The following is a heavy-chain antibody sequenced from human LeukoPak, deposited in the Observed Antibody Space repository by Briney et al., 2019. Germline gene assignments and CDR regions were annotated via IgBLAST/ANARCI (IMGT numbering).Heavy chain of an antibody. Sequence: PGRSLRLSCTASGFTFDDYAMHWVRQAPGKGPEWVSGISWNSGTIGYADSVKGRFTISRDNAKNSLYLQMNSLRAEDMALYYCAKDKGPTVTTYFDNWGQGTLVTVSS. CDR1: GFTFDDYA. J-gene: IGHJ4*02. V-gene: IGHV3-9*03. CDR2: ISWNSGTI. D-gene: IGHD4-17*01. CDR3: AKDKGPTVTTYFDN.